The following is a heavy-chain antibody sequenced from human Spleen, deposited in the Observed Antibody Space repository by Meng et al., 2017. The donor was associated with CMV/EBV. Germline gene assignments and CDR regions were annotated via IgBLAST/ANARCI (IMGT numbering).Heavy chain of an antibody. D-gene: IGHD3-16*01. CDR3: ARDRMPRGELVHY. V-gene: IGHV3-30-3*01. CDR2: ISFDAHSK. J-gene: IGHJ4*02. CDR1: GLTFSNYA. Sequence: GESLKISCAVSGLTFSNYAMHWVRQAPGKGLEWVAVISFDAHSKYYADSVKGRFTISRDNSKNTLYLQMNSLRSEDTAVYYCARDRMPRGELVHYWGQGTLVTVSS.